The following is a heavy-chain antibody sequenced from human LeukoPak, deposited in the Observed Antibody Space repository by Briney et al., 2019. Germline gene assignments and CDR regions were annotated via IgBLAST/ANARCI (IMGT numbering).Heavy chain of an antibody. CDR1: GFTFSDYY. Sequence: GGSLRLSCAASGFTFSDYYMSWIRQAPGKGLEWVSYISSSGSTIYYADSVKGRFTISRDNAKNSLYLQMNSLRAEDTAVYYCAKESYYDSFIPKTWGQGTLVTVSS. V-gene: IGHV3-11*01. CDR2: ISSSGSTI. CDR3: AKESYYDSFIPKT. D-gene: IGHD3-22*01. J-gene: IGHJ4*02.